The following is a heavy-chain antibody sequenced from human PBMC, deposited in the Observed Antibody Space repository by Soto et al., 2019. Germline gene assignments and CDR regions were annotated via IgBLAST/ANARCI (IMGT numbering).Heavy chain of an antibody. J-gene: IGHJ4*02. CDR3: ARVDTAMVTASY. CDR1: GYSFSSYA. Sequence: QVQLVQSGAEVKKPGASVKVSCKASGYSFSSYAISWVRQAPGQGLEWMGWISAHNGKTNYPQKLQGRVTMTTDTPASTADMVLRSLRSDDTAVYSCARVDTAMVTASYWGQGTLVTVSS. CDR2: ISAHNGKT. D-gene: IGHD5-18*01. V-gene: IGHV1-18*01.